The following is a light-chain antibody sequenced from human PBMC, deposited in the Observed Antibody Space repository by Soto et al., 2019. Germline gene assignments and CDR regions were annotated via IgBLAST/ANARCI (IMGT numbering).Light chain of an antibody. CDR3: QQYHSLPPT. J-gene: IGKJ5*01. CDR2: DAS. V-gene: IGKV1-33*01. Sequence: DIQMTQSPSSLSASVGDRVTITCQASQDVTNYLNWYQQKPGKAPKLLIYDASNLETGVPSRFSGTRSGTDFTFTISSLQAEDIATYYCQQYHSLPPTFGQGTRLEIQ. CDR1: QDVTNY.